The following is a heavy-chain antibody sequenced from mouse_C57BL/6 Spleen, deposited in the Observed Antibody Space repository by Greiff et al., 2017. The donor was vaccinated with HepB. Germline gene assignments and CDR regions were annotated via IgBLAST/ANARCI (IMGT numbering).Heavy chain of an antibody. CDR3: ARSSYYYGSYFDY. Sequence: VQLQQSGPELVKPGASVKMSCKASGYTFTDYNMHWVKQSHGKSLEWIGYINPNNGGTSYNQKFKGKATLTVNKSSSTAYMELRSLTSEDSAVYYCARSSYYYGSYFDYWGQGTTLTVSS. CDR1: GYTFTDYN. D-gene: IGHD1-1*01. CDR2: INPNNGGT. J-gene: IGHJ2*01. V-gene: IGHV1-22*01.